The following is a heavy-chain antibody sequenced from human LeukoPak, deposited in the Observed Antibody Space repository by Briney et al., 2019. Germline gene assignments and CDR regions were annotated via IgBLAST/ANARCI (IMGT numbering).Heavy chain of an antibody. CDR1: GFTFGDYA. Sequence: GRSLRLSCTASGFTFGDYAMTWVRQAPGKGPEWVANINRDGSDKHYMDSVKGRFTFSRDNAESSLYLQMNSLRAEDTAVYYCARDYTYCSGGTCYDRFDYWGQGTLVTVSS. V-gene: IGHV3-7*01. CDR3: ARDYTYCSGGTCYDRFDY. J-gene: IGHJ4*02. CDR2: INRDGSDK. D-gene: IGHD2-15*01.